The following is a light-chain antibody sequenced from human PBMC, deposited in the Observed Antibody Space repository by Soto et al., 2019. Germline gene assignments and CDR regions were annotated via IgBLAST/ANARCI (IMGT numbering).Light chain of an antibody. CDR1: QSVSSN. V-gene: IGKV3-15*01. J-gene: IGKJ5*01. CDR3: QQYNNWPPT. CDR2: GAS. Sequence: EIVMTQSPATLSVSPGERATLSCRASQSVSSNLAWYQQKPGQAPRLLIYGASTRATGIPARFSGSRSGTEFTLIISSLQSEDFAVYYCQQYNNWPPTFGQGTRLEI.